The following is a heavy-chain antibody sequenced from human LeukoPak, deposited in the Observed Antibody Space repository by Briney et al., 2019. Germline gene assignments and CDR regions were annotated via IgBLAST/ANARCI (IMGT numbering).Heavy chain of an antibody. Sequence: PGGSLRLSCAASGFTFSSYAMSWVRQAPGKGLEWVSGITDSGCTTFYANSVKGRFTISRDNSKNTLYLQMNSLRAEDTAVYYCANAGFCSSTTCYNPFDHWGQGTLVTVSS. V-gene: IGHV3-23*01. CDR1: GFTFSSYA. J-gene: IGHJ4*02. CDR3: ANAGFCSSTTCYNPFDH. CDR2: ITDSGCTT. D-gene: IGHD2-2*02.